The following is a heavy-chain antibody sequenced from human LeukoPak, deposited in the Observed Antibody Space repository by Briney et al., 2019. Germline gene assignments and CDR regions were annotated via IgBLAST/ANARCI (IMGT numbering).Heavy chain of an antibody. V-gene: IGHV3-13*01. Sequence: PGGSLRLSCAASGFSFSSYDFHWVRQRKGESPEWVSAIGTAGDTYYPGSMKGRFTISRENAKNSLYLQMNILEVGDTAVYYCASETRGGYYDHWGQGTLVSVSS. D-gene: IGHD3-22*01. CDR3: ASETRGGYYDH. CDR1: GFSFSSYD. CDR2: IGTAGDT. J-gene: IGHJ5*02.